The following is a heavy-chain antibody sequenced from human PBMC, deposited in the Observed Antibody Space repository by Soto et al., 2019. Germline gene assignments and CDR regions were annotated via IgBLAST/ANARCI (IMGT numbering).Heavy chain of an antibody. CDR2: IYYSGST. D-gene: IGHD3-10*01. CDR3: ARELFGRSVWFDP. CDR1: GGSISSYY. Sequence: SETLSLTCTVSGGSISSYYWSWIRQPPGKGLEWIGYIYYSGSTNYNPSLKSRVTISVDTSKNQFSLKLSSVTAADTAVYYCARELFGRSVWFDPWGQGNLVTVSS. V-gene: IGHV4-59*01. J-gene: IGHJ5*02.